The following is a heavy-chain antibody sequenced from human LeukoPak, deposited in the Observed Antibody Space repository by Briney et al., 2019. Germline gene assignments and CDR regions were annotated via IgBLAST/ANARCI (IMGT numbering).Heavy chain of an antibody. CDR1: GYTFTGYF. V-gene: IGHV1-2*02. CDR3: ARSGRVETGEYPDY. J-gene: IGHJ4*02. D-gene: IGHD3-10*01. CDR2: INPNSGDA. Sequence: ASVRVSCKASGYTFTGYFIHWVRKTPGQGLEWMGWINPNSGDANYARKFQGRVTMTRDTSITTAYMELSRLRSDDTAVYYCARSGRVETGEYPDYWGQGTLVTVSS.